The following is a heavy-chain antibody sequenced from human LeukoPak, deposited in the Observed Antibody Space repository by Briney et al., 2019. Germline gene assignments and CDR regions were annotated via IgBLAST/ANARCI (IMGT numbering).Heavy chain of an antibody. J-gene: IGHJ3*02. CDR2: ISAYNGNT. V-gene: IGHV1-18*01. CDR3: ARAPASSWYDAFDI. D-gene: IGHD6-13*01. Sequence: ASVKVSCKASGYTFTSYGISWVRQAPGLGLEWMGWISAYNGNTNYAQKLQGRVTMTTDTSTSTAYMELRSLRSDDTAVYYCARAPASSWYDAFDIWGQGTMVTVSS. CDR1: GYTFTSYG.